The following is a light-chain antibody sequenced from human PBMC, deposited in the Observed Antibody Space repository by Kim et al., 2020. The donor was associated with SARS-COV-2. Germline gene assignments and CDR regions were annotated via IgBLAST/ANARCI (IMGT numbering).Light chain of an antibody. V-gene: IGLV3-1*01. CDR1: KLGDKY. CDR2: QDN. CDR3: QAWDISTVV. Sequence: SYELTQPPSVSVSPGQTAIITCSGDKLGDKYACWYQQKPGQSPVLVIYQDNKRPSGIPERFSGSNSGNTATLTISGTQAMDEADYYCQAWDISTVVFGGGTQLTVL. J-gene: IGLJ2*01.